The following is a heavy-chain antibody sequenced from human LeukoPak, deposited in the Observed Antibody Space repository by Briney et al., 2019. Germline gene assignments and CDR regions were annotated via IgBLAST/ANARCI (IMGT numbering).Heavy chain of an antibody. D-gene: IGHD3-3*01. CDR3: ARGQRFLEWLFRGSDYYYYYYGMDV. CDR2: MNPNSGNT. CDR1: GYTFTSYD. V-gene: IGHV1-8*01. Sequence: ASVNVSCKASGYTFTSYDINWVRQATGQGLEWMGWMNPNSGNTGYAQKFQGRVTMTRNTSISTAYMELSSLRSEDTAVYYCARGQRFLEWLFRGSDYYYYYYGMDVWGQGTTVTVSS. J-gene: IGHJ6*02.